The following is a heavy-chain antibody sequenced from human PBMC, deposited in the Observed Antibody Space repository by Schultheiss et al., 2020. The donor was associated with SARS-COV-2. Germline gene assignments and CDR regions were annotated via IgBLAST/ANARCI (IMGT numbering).Heavy chain of an antibody. D-gene: IGHD1-26*01. Sequence: GGSLRLSCASSGFIFGDYEMNWVRQAPGKGLQWLAYISKSGGTSYYADSVKGRFTISRDNAKSTLYLQVNSLRADDTAVYFCARSGGCNLWYFDLWGRGTPVTVSS. V-gene: IGHV3-48*03. CDR3: ARSGGCNLWYFDL. CDR2: ISKSGGTS. CDR1: GFIFGDYE. J-gene: IGHJ2*01.